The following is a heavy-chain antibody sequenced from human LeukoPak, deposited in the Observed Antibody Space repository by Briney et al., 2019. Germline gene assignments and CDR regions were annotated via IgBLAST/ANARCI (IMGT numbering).Heavy chain of an antibody. CDR3: ARYGPYYYYMDV. J-gene: IGHJ6*03. V-gene: IGHV4-38-2*02. D-gene: IGHD4-17*01. CDR1: GYSISSGYY. CDR2: IYHSGST. Sequence: SETLSLTCTVSGYSISSGYYWGWIRQPPGKGLEWIGSIYHSGSTYYNPSLKSRVTISVDTSKNQFSLKLSSVTAADTAVYYCARYGPYYYYMDVWGKGTTVTVSS.